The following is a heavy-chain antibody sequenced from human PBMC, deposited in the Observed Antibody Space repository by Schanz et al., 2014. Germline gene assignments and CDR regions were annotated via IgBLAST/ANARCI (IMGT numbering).Heavy chain of an antibody. CDR2: IYSRGSS. J-gene: IGHJ5*02. D-gene: IGHD5-12*01. V-gene: IGHV4-61*02. CDR1: GGSISSGVHY. CDR3: ARGGSVATIAPYTWFDP. Sequence: QVLLQESGPVLVKPSETLSLTCTVSGGSISSGVHYWSWVRQPAGRGLEWIGRIYSRGSSTYNPSLRRRVPIPIATSNNQFSLKLTSVTAADTAVYYCARGGSVATIAPYTWFDPWGQGTLVTVSS.